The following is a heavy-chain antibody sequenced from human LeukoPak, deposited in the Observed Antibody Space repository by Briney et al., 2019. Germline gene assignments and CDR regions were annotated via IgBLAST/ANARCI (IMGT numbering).Heavy chain of an antibody. Sequence: SETLSLTCTVSGGSISSYYWSWIRQPAGKGLEWIGRIYTSGSTNYNPSLKSRVTMSVDTSKNQFSLKLSSVTAADTAVYYCAGGGAATRYYYYYMDVWGKGTTVTVSS. CDR1: GGSISSYY. CDR2: IYTSGST. D-gene: IGHD2-15*01. CDR3: AGGGAATRYYYYYMDV. J-gene: IGHJ6*03. V-gene: IGHV4-4*07.